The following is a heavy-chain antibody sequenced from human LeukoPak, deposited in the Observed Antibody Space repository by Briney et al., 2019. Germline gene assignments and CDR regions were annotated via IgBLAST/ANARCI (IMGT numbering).Heavy chain of an antibody. D-gene: IGHD7-27*01. CDR2: IYSGGST. CDR1: GFTVSSNY. J-gene: IGHJ4*02. CDR3: ARFERGISSAFDY. V-gene: IGHV3-53*01. Sequence: GGSLRLSCAASGFTVSSNYMSWVRQAPGKGLEWVSVIYSGGSTYYADSVKGRFTISSDNSKNTLYLQMNSLRAEDTAVYYCARFERGISSAFDYWGQGTLVTVSS.